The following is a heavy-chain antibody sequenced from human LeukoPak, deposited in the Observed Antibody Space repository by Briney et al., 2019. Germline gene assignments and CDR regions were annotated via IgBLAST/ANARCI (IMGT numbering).Heavy chain of an antibody. V-gene: IGHV3-23*01. Sequence: GGSLRLSCAASGFTFSSYAMSWVRQAPGKGLEWVSAISGSGGSTYYADSVKGRFTISRDNSKNTLYLQMNSLRAEDTAVYYCAKGGAVAGTRGRFDYWGQGTLVTVSS. CDR1: GFTFSSYA. CDR2: ISGSGGST. D-gene: IGHD6-19*01. CDR3: AKGGAVAGTRGRFDY. J-gene: IGHJ4*02.